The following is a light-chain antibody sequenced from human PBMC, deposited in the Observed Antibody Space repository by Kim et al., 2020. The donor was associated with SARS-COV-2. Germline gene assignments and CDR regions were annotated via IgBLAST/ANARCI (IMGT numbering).Light chain of an antibody. CDR3: QQYNNWPLT. Sequence: VSPGDGATLSCRAGQSVNTNLAWYQQKPGQAPRLVIYGASTRAAGFPARFSGSGSGTDFTLTISSLQSEDFAVYYCQQYNNWPLTFGGGTKVDIK. V-gene: IGKV3-15*01. J-gene: IGKJ4*01. CDR2: GAS. CDR1: QSVNTN.